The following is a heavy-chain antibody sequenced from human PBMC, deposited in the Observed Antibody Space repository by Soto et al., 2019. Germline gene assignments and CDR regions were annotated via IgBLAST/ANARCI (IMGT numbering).Heavy chain of an antibody. D-gene: IGHD5-12*01. CDR1: GGSISSGGYY. J-gene: IGHJ4*02. CDR2: IYYSGST. Sequence: SETLSLTCTVSGGSISSGGYYWSWIRQHPGKGLEWIGYIYYSGSTYYNPSLKSRVTISVDTSKNQFSLKLSSVTAADTAVYYCARDRGSGYDYSYWGQGTLVTVSS. CDR3: ARDRGSGYDYSY. V-gene: IGHV4-31*03.